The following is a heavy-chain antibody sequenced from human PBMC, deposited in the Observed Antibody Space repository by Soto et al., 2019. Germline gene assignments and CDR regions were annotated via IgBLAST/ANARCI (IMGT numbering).Heavy chain of an antibody. Sequence: PGESLKISCKGSGYSFIDYWIGRVRQVPGKGLEWMGVIYPGDSDTRYSPSFQGHVTISADKSISTAYLQWSTLKASDTAKYYCARLGFEYDTSNPYYNVLHYYGMDVWGQGTTVTVSS. CDR1: GYSFIDYW. V-gene: IGHV5-51*01. J-gene: IGHJ6*02. CDR3: ARLGFEYDTSNPYYNVLHYYGMDV. CDR2: IYPGDSDT. D-gene: IGHD3-9*01.